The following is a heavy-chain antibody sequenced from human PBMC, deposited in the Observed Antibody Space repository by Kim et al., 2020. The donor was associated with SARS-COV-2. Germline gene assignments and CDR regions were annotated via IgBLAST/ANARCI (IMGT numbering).Heavy chain of an antibody. V-gene: IGHV4-34*01. CDR2: INHSGST. CDR3: ARGRSLAAAGHYSSGWYDLLISYYYGMDV. D-gene: IGHD6-19*01. CDR1: GGSFSGYY. Sequence: SETLSLTCAVYGGSFSGYYWSWIRQPPGKGLEWIGEINHSGSTNYNPSLKSRVTISVDTSKNQFSLKLSSVTAADTAVYYCARGRSLAAAGHYSSGWYDLLISYYYGMDVWGQGTTVTVSS. J-gene: IGHJ6*02.